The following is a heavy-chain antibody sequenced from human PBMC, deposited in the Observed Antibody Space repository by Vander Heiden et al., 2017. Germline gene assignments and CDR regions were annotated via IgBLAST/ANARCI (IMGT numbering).Heavy chain of an antibody. CDR3: AKALGPLMIGVVKGQAFDI. J-gene: IGHJ3*02. Sequence: EVQLVESGGGLVQPGRSLRLSCSSSGFTFDDYAMHWVRQARGKGREWVEGISWNSGRIGYADSVKGRVTISRDNAKNSLYLKMNSLRAEETALYYCAKALGPLMIGVVKGQAFDIWGQGKMVTVYS. CDR1: GFTFDDYA. V-gene: IGHV3-9*01. D-gene: IGHD3-22*01. CDR2: ISWNSGRI.